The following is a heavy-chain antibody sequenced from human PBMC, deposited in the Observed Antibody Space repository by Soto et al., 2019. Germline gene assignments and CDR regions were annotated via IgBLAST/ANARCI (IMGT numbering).Heavy chain of an antibody. J-gene: IGHJ6*02. CDR1: GYSFTSYW. CDR3: ARTSAGGKYYYGMDV. D-gene: IGHD6-13*01. CDR2: IYPGDSDT. Sequence: EVQLIQSGAEVKKPGESLKISCKGSGYSFTSYWIGWVRQMPGKGLEWMGIIYPGDSDTRYSPSFQGQVTISADKSIRTGYLQWSSLKASDTAMYYCARTSAGGKYYYGMDVWGQGTTVTVSS. V-gene: IGHV5-51*01.